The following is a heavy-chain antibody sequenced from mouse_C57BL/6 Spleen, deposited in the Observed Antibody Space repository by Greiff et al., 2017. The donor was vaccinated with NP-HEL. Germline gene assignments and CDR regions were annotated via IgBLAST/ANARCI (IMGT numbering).Heavy chain of an antibody. CDR3: ARRDDPYYFDY. V-gene: IGHV5-6*01. Sequence: EVQGVESGGDLVKPGGSLKLSCAASGFTFSSYGMSWVRQTPDKRLEWVATISSGGSYTYYLDSVKGRFTISRDNAKNTLYLQMSSLKSEDTAMYYCARRDDPYYFDYWGQGTTLTVSS. D-gene: IGHD2-3*01. J-gene: IGHJ2*01. CDR2: ISSGGSYT. CDR1: GFTFSSYG.